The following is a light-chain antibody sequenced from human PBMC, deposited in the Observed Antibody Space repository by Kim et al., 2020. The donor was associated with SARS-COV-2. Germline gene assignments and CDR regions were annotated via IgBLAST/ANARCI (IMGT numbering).Light chain of an antibody. J-gene: IGLJ2*01. V-gene: IGLV2-14*03. Sequence: GQWLTISCTGTSSDVGGYNYVSWYQQHPGKAPKLMIYDVSNRPSGVSKRFSGSKSGNTASLTISGLQAEDEADYYCSSYTSSSTVVFGGGTQLTVL. CDR1: SSDVGGYNY. CDR2: DVS. CDR3: SSYTSSSTVV.